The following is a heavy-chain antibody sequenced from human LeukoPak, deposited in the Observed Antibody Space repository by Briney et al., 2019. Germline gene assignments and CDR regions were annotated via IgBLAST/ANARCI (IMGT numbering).Heavy chain of an antibody. V-gene: IGHV4-39*01. CDR3: ASARTNRARGDY. D-gene: IGHD3-10*01. CDR1: GGSVSSSSYY. Sequence: SETLSLTCTVSGGSVSSSSYYWGWIRQPPGKGLEWIVSIYYSGSTYYNPSLVSRVTISVDTSKNQFSLKLSSVTAADTAVYYCASARTNRARGDYWGQGTLVTVSS. CDR2: IYYSGST. J-gene: IGHJ4*02.